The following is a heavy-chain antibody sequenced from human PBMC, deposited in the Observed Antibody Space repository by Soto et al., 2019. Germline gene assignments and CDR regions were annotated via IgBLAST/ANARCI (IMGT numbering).Heavy chain of an antibody. CDR1: GGTFSSYA. CDR3: ARGDSSGWYRGVFFFDY. CDR2: IIPIFGTA. V-gene: IGHV1-69*13. Sequence: SVKVSCKASGGTFSSYAISWVRQAPGQGLEWMGGIIPIFGTANYAQKFQGRVTITADESTSTAYMELSSLRSEDTAVYYCARGDSSGWYRGVFFFDYWGQGTLVTVSS. J-gene: IGHJ4*02. D-gene: IGHD6-19*01.